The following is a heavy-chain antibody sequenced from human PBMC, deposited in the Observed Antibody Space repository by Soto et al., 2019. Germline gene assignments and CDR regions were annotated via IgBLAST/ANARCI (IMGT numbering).Heavy chain of an antibody. CDR1: GFTFSSYG. CDR3: ARVDDYGDYGVAFDI. CDR2: IWYDGSNK. Sequence: QVQLVESGGGVVQPGRSLRLSCAASGFTFSSYGMHWVRQAPGKGLEWVAVIWYDGSNKYYADSVKGRFTISRDNSKNTLYLQMNRLRAEDTAVYYCARVDDYGDYGVAFDIWGQGTMVTVSS. V-gene: IGHV3-33*01. J-gene: IGHJ3*02. D-gene: IGHD4-17*01.